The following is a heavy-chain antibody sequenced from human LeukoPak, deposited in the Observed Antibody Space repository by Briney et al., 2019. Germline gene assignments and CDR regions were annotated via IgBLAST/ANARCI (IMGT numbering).Heavy chain of an antibody. CDR2: INAGNGNT. J-gene: IGHJ6*03. CDR3: ARGLRYYYYYMDV. CDR1: GYTFTSYA. V-gene: IGHV1-3*03. Sequence: GASVKVSCTASGYTFTSYAMHWVRQAPGQRLEWMGWINAGNGNTKYSQEFQGRVTITRDTSASTAYMELSSLRSEDMAVYYCARGLRYYYYYMDVWGKGTTVTVSS.